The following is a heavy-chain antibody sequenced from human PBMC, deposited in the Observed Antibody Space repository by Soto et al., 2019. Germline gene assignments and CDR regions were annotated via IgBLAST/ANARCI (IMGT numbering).Heavy chain of an antibody. CDR1: GGTFSSYA. CDR3: ARDLLTGYSSSWYYYYGMDV. J-gene: IGHJ6*02. D-gene: IGHD6-13*01. V-gene: IGHV1-69*13. CDR2: IIPIFGTA. Sequence: ASVKVSCKASGGTFSSYAISWVRQAPGQGLEWMGGIIPIFGTANYAQKFQGRVTITADESTSTAYMELSSLRSEDTAVYYCARDLLTGYSSSWYYYYGMDVWGQGTTVTVSS.